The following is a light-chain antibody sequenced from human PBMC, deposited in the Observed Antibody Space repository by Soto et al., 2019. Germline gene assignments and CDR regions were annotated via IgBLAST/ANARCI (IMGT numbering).Light chain of an antibody. Sequence: AIQMPHSPFSLSASVGDRVIITCRASQAIRTVLGWYQQRPGKAPKLLIYGTSNLQSGVPSRFSGSGSGTDFTLTINCLQPEDFATYYSLQDYSYPRTSGQGSKVDIK. CDR2: GTS. V-gene: IGKV1-6*01. CDR3: LQDYSYPRT. CDR1: QAIRTV. J-gene: IGKJ1*01.